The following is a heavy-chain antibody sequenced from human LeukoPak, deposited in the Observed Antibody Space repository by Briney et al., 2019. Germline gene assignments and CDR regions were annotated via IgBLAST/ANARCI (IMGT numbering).Heavy chain of an antibody. J-gene: IGHJ4*02. Sequence: PGGSLRLSCVASGFTFSSYWLSWVRQAPGKGLEWVGNIRQDGSEKYYVDSVKGRFTISRDNAKNSLYLQMNSLRAEDTAVYYCARGVYSSGWYPDYFDYWGQGTLVTVSS. CDR2: IRQDGSEK. CDR3: ARGVYSSGWYPDYFDY. V-gene: IGHV3-7*01. D-gene: IGHD6-19*01. CDR1: GFTFSSYW.